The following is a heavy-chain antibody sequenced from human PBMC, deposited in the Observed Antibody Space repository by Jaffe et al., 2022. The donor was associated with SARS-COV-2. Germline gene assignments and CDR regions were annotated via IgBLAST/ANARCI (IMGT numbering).Heavy chain of an antibody. D-gene: IGHD3-22*01. Sequence: QVTLKESGPVLVKPTETLTLTCTVSGFSLSNARMGVSWIRQPPGKALEWLAHIFSNDEKSYSTSLKSRLTISKDTSKSQVVLTMTNMDPVDTATYYCARIPLQSYYDSSGYYPFDYWGQGTLVTVSS. CDR2: IFSNDEK. J-gene: IGHJ4*02. CDR1: GFSLSNARMG. V-gene: IGHV2-26*01. CDR3: ARIPLQSYYDSSGYYPFDY.